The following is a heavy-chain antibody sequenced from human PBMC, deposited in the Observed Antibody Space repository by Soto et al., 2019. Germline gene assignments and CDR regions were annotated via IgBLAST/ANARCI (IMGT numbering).Heavy chain of an antibody. CDR3: ARGQRKEWFEAKYGMDV. CDR2: IYYSGST. CDR1: GGSISSGGYY. D-gene: IGHD3-3*01. Sequence: SETLSLTCTVSGGSISSGGYYWTWIRQHPGKGLEWIGYIYYSGSTYYNPSLKSRITISVDTSKNQFSLKLTSVTAADTAVYYCARGQRKEWFEAKYGMDVWGQGTTVTVSS. V-gene: IGHV4-31*03. J-gene: IGHJ6*02.